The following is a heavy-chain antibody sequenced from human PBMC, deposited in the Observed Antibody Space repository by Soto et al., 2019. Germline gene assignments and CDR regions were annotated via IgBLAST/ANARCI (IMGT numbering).Heavy chain of an antibody. Sequence: PGGSLRLSCAASGFTFSYYYMIWIRQAPGKGLEWVSYISSSGSTIYYADSVKGRSTISRDNAKNSLYLQMNSLRAEDTAVYYCARDRGFLEWLLWDYYYYYGMDVWGQGTTVTVSS. CDR1: GFTFSYYY. D-gene: IGHD3-3*01. J-gene: IGHJ6*02. CDR3: ARDRGFLEWLLWDYYYYYGMDV. V-gene: IGHV3-11*01. CDR2: ISSSGSTI.